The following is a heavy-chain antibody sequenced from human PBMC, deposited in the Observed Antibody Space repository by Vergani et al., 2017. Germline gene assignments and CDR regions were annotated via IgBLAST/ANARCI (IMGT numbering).Heavy chain of an antibody. CDR1: GDSISSGNYY. D-gene: IGHD6-19*01. Sequence: QVQLQESGPGLLKPSQTLSLTCSVAGDSISSGNYYWNWIRQPAGKGLEWMGRIYSSGSTSYNPSIKSRVTISVDTSKNQFSLKLSSVTAADTAVYYCARVERSGWSRGDAFDIWGQGTMVTVSS. J-gene: IGHJ3*02. CDR3: ARVERSGWSRGDAFDI. CDR2: IYSSGST. V-gene: IGHV4-61*02.